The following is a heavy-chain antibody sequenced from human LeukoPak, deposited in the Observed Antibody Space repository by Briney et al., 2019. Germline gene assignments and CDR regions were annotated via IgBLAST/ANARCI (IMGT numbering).Heavy chain of an antibody. D-gene: IGHD3-22*01. Sequence: GGSLRLSCAASGFTFSSYAMNWVRQAPGKGLEWVSAISGSGGSTYYADSVKGRFTISRDNSKNTLYLQMNSLRAEDTAVYYCASAPTLCYDSRCPPDYWGQGTLVTVSS. CDR1: GFTFSSYA. J-gene: IGHJ4*02. V-gene: IGHV3-23*01. CDR2: ISGSGGST. CDR3: ASAPTLCYDSRCPPDY.